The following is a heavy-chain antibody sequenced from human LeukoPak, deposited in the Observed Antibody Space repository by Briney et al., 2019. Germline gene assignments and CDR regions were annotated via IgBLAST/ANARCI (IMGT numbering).Heavy chain of an antibody. CDR2: IIPIFGTA. D-gene: IGHD3-22*01. CDR1: GGTFSSYA. CDR3: ARAKSSGYPDAFDI. J-gene: IGHJ3*02. Sequence: SVKVSCKASGGTFSSYAISWVRQAPGQGLEWMGGIIPIFGTANYAQKFQGRVTITADKSTSTAYMELSSLRSEDTAVYYCARAKSSGYPDAFDIWGQGTMVTVSS. V-gene: IGHV1-69*06.